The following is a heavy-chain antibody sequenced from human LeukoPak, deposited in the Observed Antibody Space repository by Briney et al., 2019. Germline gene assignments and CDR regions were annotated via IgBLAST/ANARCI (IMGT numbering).Heavy chain of an antibody. V-gene: IGHV3-30*04. D-gene: IGHD3-16*01. CDR3: ARDSTAWGSRGFDY. CDR1: GFTFSSYA. CDR2: ISYDGSNK. Sequence: PGGSLRLSCAASGFTFSSYAMHWVRQAPGKGLEWVAVISYDGSNKYYADSVKGRFTISRDNSKNTLYLQMNSLRAEDTAVYYCARDSTAWGSRGFDYWGQGTLVTVSS. J-gene: IGHJ4*02.